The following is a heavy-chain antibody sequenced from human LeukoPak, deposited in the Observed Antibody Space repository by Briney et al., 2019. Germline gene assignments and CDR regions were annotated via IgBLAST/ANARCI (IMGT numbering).Heavy chain of an antibody. D-gene: IGHD2-2*01. CDR3: AKETKVGSSTIAYFQD. Sequence: PGGSLRLSCAASGFTFSSNYMSWVRQAPGKGLEWGSVIYSGGSTYYADSVKGRFTISRDNSKNTLHLQMNSLRAEDTAMYYCAKETKVGSSTIAYFQDWGQGTLVTVS. J-gene: IGHJ1*01. CDR2: IYSGGST. CDR1: GFTFSSNY. V-gene: IGHV3-53*01.